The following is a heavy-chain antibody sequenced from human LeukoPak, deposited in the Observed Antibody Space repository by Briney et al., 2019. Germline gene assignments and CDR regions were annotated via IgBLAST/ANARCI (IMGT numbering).Heavy chain of an antibody. CDR2: IYHSGST. Sequence: SETLSLTCAVSGGSISSGDYSWSWIRQPPGKGLEWIGYIYHSGSTYYNPPLKSRVTISVDRSKNQLSLKLSSVTAADTAVYYCARGGGPPRVVVIIPTVGYFQHWGQGTLVTVSS. CDR1: GGSISSGDYS. V-gene: IGHV4-30-2*01. D-gene: IGHD3-22*01. J-gene: IGHJ1*01. CDR3: ARGGGPPRVVVIIPTVGYFQH.